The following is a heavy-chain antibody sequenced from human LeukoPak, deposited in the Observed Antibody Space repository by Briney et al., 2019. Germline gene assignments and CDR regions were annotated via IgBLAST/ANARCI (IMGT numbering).Heavy chain of an antibody. CDR1: GYSFTNSW. J-gene: IGHJ4*02. D-gene: IGHD3-10*01. CDR2: IYPGDSDT. V-gene: IGHV5-51*01. Sequence: GESLKISCEGSGYSFTNSWIAWVRQVPGKGLEWIGIIYPGDSDTRYSPSFEGQVTISVDKSISTAYLQWSSLKASDTAMYYCARQTRDGSGSRGYSFDFWGQGTLVTVSS. CDR3: ARQTRDGSGSRGYSFDF.